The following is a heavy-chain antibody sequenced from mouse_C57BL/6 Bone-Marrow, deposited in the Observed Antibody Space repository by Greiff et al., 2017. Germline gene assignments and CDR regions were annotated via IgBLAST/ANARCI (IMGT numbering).Heavy chain of an antibody. Sequence: VQLQQSGAELARPGASVKLSCKASGYTFTSYGISWVKQRTGQGLEWIGDIYPRSGNTYYNEKFKGKATLTADKSSSTAYMELRSLTSKDSAVYFCARRIYYDYGYWGQGTTLTVSS. CDR1: GYTFTSYG. J-gene: IGHJ2*01. CDR3: ARRIYYDYGY. V-gene: IGHV1-81*01. D-gene: IGHD2-4*01. CDR2: IYPRSGNT.